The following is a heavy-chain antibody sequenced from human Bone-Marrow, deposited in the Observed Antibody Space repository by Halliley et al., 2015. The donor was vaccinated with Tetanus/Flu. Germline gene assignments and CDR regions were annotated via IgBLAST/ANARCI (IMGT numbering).Heavy chain of an antibody. CDR2: VKHYGSEK. J-gene: IGHJ4*02. V-gene: IGHV3-7*03. D-gene: IGHD1-26*01. CDR3: AREAYVVGTTQESFNFDY. Sequence: NVKHYGSEKYNLDSGKGRFTISRDNARNSLFLQMNSLSAEDTAVYYCAREAYVVGTTQESFNFDYWGRGTLVTVSS.